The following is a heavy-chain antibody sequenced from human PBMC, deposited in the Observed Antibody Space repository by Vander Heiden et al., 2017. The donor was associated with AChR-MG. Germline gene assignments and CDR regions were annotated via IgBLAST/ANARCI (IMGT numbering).Heavy chain of an antibody. Sequence: EVQLVESGGGLVQPGRSLRLSCAASGFTFDDYAMHWVRQAPGKGLEWVSGISWNSGSIGYADSVKGRFTISRDNAKNSLYLQMNSLRAEDTALYYCAKDVRSSVVVPAGNAFDIWGQGTMVTVSS. J-gene: IGHJ3*02. V-gene: IGHV3-9*01. CDR2: ISWNSGSI. D-gene: IGHD2-2*01. CDR1: GFTFDDYA. CDR3: AKDVRSSVVVPAGNAFDI.